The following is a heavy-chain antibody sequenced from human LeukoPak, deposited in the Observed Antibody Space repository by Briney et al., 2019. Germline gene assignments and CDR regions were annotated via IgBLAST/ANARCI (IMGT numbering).Heavy chain of an antibody. CDR3: ARRVDATRWFDP. Sequence: PGGSLRLSCAASGFTFSSYFMHWVRQAPGKGLVWVSRINSDGTTTMYADSVKGRFTISRDNAKNTLYLQMNSLRDEDTAVYYCARRVDATRWFDPWGRGTLVTVSS. CDR1: GFTFSSYF. CDR2: INSDGTTT. V-gene: IGHV3-74*03. J-gene: IGHJ5*02. D-gene: IGHD2-15*01.